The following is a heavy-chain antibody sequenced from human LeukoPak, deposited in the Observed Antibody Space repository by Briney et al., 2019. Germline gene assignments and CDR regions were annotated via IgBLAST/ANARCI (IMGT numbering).Heavy chain of an antibody. CDR3: AKPGIEYYDFWSGYYSDY. D-gene: IGHD3-3*01. CDR2: IRYDGSNK. Sequence: GGSLRLSCAASGFTFSSYGMHWVRQAPGKGLEWVAFIRYDGSNKYYADSVKGRFTISRDNFKSTLSLQMNRLRAEDTAVYYCAKPGIEYYDFWSGYYSDYWGQGTLVTVSS. CDR1: GFTFSSYG. J-gene: IGHJ4*02. V-gene: IGHV3-30*02.